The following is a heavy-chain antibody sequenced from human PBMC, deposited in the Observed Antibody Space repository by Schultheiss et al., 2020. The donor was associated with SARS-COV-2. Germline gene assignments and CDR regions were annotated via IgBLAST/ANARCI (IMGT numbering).Heavy chain of an antibody. Sequence: SETLSLTCTVSGGSVSSGSYYWSWIRQPPGKGLEWIGYIYYSGSTYYNPSLKSRVTISVDMSNNQFSMRLRSVAAADTAIYYCARRRYFDWFDPWGQGTLVTVSS. CDR2: IYYSGST. J-gene: IGHJ5*02. CDR1: GGSVSSGSYY. D-gene: IGHD3-9*01. CDR3: ARRRYFDWFDP. V-gene: IGHV4-61*01.